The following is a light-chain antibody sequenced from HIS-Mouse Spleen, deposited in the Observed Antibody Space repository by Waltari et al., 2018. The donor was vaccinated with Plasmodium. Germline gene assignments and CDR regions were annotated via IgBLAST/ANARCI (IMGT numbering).Light chain of an antibody. CDR1: ALPTKY. Sequence: SYELTQPPSVSVSPAQTATITCPGDALPTKYTYWYPQKSGQAPVLVIYEDSKRPSGIPERFSGSSSGTMATLTISGAQVEDEADYYCYSTDSSGNHRVFGGGTKLTVL. CDR2: EDS. CDR3: YSTDSSGNHRV. J-gene: IGLJ3*02. V-gene: IGLV3-10*01.